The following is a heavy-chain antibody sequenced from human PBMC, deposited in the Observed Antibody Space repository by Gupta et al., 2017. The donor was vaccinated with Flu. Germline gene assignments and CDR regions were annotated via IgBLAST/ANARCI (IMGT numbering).Heavy chain of an antibody. V-gene: IGHV1-46*01. J-gene: IGHJ5*02. D-gene: IGHD1-1*01. CDR2: INPSGVSA. CDR1: GYIFTSHY. Sequence: QGQLAQPGAEVKRPGASVKVSCKSSGYIFTSHYMHWVRQAPGQGLEWMGVINPSGVSATYAQKFQGRVTLTRDTSTSTDYMELSNLRSEDTAVYYCARDQSTSRSWWFDPWGQGTLVTVSS. CDR3: ARDQSTSRSWWFDP.